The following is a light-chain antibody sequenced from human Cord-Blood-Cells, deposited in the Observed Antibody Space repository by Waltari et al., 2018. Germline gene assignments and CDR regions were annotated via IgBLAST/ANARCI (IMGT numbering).Light chain of an antibody. CDR1: QSVSSSY. CDR2: GAS. V-gene: IGKV3-20*01. CDR3: QQYGSSPLT. Sequence: ELVFTQSPVTMSFSTGERASLSCRASQSVSSSYLAWYQQKPGQAPRLLIYGASSRATGIPDRFSGSGSGTDFTLTISRLEPEDFAVYYCQQYGSSPLTFGGGTKVEIK. J-gene: IGKJ4*01.